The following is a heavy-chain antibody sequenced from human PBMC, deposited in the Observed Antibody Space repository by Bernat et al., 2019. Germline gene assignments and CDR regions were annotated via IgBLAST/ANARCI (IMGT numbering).Heavy chain of an antibody. D-gene: IGHD3-22*01. CDR3: ARITMTDAFDI. V-gene: IGHV2-70*04. CDR1: GFSLSTSGMR. J-gene: IGHJ3*02. Sequence: QVTLKESGPALVKPTQTLTLTCTFSGFSLSTSGMRVSWIRQPPGKALEWLARIDWDDDKFYSTSLKTRLTISKDTTKNQVVLTMTNMDPVDTATYYCARITMTDAFDIWGQGTMVTVSS. CDR2: IDWDDDK.